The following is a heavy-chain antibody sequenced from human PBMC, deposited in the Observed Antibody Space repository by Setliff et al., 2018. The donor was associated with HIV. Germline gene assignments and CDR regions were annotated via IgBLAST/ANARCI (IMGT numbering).Heavy chain of an antibody. CDR3: VRRRRLGAAYNWFDP. D-gene: IGHD6-13*01. V-gene: IGHV4-34*01. J-gene: IGHJ5*02. CDR1: GGSFSGHY. Sequence: KTSETLSLTCAVYGGSFSGHYWTWVRQSPGRDLEWIGECNHSGASNYNPSLRSRVTMSVDTSKNQFSLKLKSMTAADTAVYFCVRRRRLGAAYNWFDPWGQGTLVTVSS. CDR2: CNHSGAS.